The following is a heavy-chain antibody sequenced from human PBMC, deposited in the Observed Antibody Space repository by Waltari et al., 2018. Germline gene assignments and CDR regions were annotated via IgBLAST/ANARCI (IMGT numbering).Heavy chain of an antibody. CDR3: ATPFIGYCSGGSCYP. CDR2: INPNSGGT. J-gene: IGHJ4*02. Sequence: QVQLVQSGAEVKKPGASVKVSCKASGYTFTGYYMHWVRQPPGQGLEWMGRINPNSGGTNYAQKFQGRVTMTRDTSISTAYMELSRLRSDDTAVYYCATPFIGYCSGGSCYPWGQGTLVTVSS. D-gene: IGHD2-15*01. CDR1: GYTFTGYY. V-gene: IGHV1-2*06.